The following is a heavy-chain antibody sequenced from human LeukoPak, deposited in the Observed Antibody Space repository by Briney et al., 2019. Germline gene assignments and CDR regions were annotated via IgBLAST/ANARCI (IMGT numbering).Heavy chain of an antibody. CDR2: ISSSSSTI. V-gene: IGHV3-48*02. J-gene: IGHJ4*02. CDR3: ARGGYYDSSANSEFDY. CDR1: GFTFSSYS. D-gene: IGHD3-22*01. Sequence: GGSLRLSCAASGFTFSSYSMNWVRQAPGKGLEWVSYISSSSSTIYYADSVKGRFTISRDNAKNSLYPQMNSLRDEDTAVYYCARGGYYDSSANSEFDYWGQGTLVTVSS.